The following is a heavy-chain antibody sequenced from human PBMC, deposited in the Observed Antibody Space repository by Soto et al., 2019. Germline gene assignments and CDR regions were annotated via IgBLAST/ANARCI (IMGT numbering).Heavy chain of an antibody. CDR1: GFTFSSSA. CDR2: ISENGGSRGGT. D-gene: IGHD2-21*01. J-gene: IGHJ3*02. CDR3: ASAKAVVIAALGI. V-gene: IGHV3-23*01. Sequence: GGSLRLSCTASGFTFSSSAMSWVRHVPGQGLEWVASISENGGSRGGTYYADSVKGRFTVSRDNSKNTLYLQVDSLREADTALYYCASAKAVVIAALGIWGQGTMVTVSS.